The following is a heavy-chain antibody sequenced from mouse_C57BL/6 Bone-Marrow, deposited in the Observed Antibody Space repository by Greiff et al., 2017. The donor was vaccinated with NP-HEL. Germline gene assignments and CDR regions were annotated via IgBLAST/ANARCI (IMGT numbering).Heavy chain of an antibody. J-gene: IGHJ2*01. CDR3: ARYLTTFDY. CDR1: GFTFTDYY. D-gene: IGHD1-1*01. CDR2: IRNKANGYTT. Sequence: EVMLVESGGGLVQPGGSLSLSCAASGFTFTDYYMSWVRQPPGKALEWLGFIRNKANGYTTEYSASVKGRFTISRDNSQSILYLQMNALRAEDSATYYCARYLTTFDYWGQGTTLTVSS. V-gene: IGHV7-3*01.